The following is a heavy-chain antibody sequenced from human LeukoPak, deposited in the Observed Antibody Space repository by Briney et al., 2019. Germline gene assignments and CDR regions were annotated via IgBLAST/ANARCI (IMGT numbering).Heavy chain of an antibody. CDR3: AKVRPSPTSYFDD. V-gene: IGHV3-7*01. J-gene: IGHJ4*02. CDR2: IKQDGREK. CDR1: GFTFSSYW. Sequence: GGSLRLSCAASGFTFSSYWMRWVRPAQGKGRVGGANIKQDGREKYYVDSVKGRFTISRDNSKNTLYLQMNSLRAEDTAVYYCAKVRPSPTSYFDDWGQGTLVTVSS. D-gene: IGHD6-6*01.